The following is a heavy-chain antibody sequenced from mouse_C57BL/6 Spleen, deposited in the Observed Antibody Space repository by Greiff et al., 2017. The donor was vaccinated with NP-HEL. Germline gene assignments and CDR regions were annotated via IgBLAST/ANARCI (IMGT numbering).Heavy chain of an antibody. Sequence: VQLQQSGAELVKPGASVKLSCTASGFNIKDYYMHWVKQRTEQGLEWIGRIDPEDGETKYAPKFPGKATITADTSSNTAYLQLSSLTSEDTAVYYCARSFYGNIDYWGQGTTLTVSS. V-gene: IGHV14-2*01. CDR2: IDPEDGET. CDR1: GFNIKDYY. D-gene: IGHD2-1*01. J-gene: IGHJ2*01. CDR3: ARSFYGNIDY.